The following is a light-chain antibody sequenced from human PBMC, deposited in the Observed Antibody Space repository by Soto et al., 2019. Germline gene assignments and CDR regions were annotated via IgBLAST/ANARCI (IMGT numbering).Light chain of an antibody. Sequence: QSALTQPPSASGSLGQSVTISCTGTSSDIGRYEFVSWYQHHPGKAPKLIIYEVTERPSGVPDRFSGSKSGNTASLTVSGLQAEDEAVYYCQSFDTRLTGSRVFGGGTKLTVL. CDR2: EVT. V-gene: IGLV2-8*01. CDR3: QSFDTRLTGSRV. CDR1: SSDIGRYEF. J-gene: IGLJ3*02.